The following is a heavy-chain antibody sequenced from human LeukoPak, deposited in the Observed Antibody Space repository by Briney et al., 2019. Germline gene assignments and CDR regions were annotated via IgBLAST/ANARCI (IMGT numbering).Heavy chain of an antibody. Sequence: SETLSLTCTVSGGSISSYYWSWIRQSPGKGLEWIGYIYNSGSTNYNPSLKSRVTISVDASKNQFSLKLSSVTAADTAVYYCAREGYSPYRLTYANHAFDIWGQGTMVTVSS. CDR3: AREGYSPYRLTYANHAFDI. J-gene: IGHJ3*02. CDR1: GGSISSYY. V-gene: IGHV4-59*01. D-gene: IGHD5-12*01. CDR2: IYNSGST.